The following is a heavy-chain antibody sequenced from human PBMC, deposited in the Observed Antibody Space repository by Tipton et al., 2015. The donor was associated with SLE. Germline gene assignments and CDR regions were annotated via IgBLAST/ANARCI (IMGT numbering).Heavy chain of an antibody. J-gene: IGHJ4*02. CDR1: GGSFSGYF. CDR3: VGDYGDSKFDY. Sequence: TLSLTCAVYGGSFSGYFWTWIRQTPGKGLEWIGEVNHSGETTYNPSLNSRVTLSVDRSKNQFSLRLSSVTAADTAVYYCVGDYGDSKFDYWGQGMMVTVSS. CDR2: VNHSGET. D-gene: IGHD4-17*01. V-gene: IGHV4-34*01.